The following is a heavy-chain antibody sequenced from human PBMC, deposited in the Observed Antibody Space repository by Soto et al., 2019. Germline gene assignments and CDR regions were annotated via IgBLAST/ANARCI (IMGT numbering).Heavy chain of an antibody. CDR2: INPNSGGT. Sequence: GASVKVSCKASGYTFTGYYMHWVRQAPGQGLEWMGWINPNSGGTNYAQKFQGRVTMTRDTPISTAYMELSRLRSDDTAVYYCATGSYGSGSPDYYYYGMDVWGQGTTVTVSS. CDR3: ATGSYGSGSPDYYYYGMDV. D-gene: IGHD3-10*01. J-gene: IGHJ6*02. V-gene: IGHV1-2*02. CDR1: GYTFTGYY.